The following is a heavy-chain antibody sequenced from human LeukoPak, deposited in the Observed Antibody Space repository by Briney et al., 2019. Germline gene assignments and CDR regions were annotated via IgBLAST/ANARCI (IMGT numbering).Heavy chain of an antibody. D-gene: IGHD6-19*01. CDR3: GRVGSDSSGWRCFDY. J-gene: IGHJ4*02. CDR2: INPNGGSK. Sequence: ASVKVSCKTSGYTFTDYYMHWVRQAPGQGLEWMGWINPNGGSKNSAQTLKGRVTMTRDTSISTVNMELSTLRSGDTAVYYCGRVGSDSSGWRCFDYWGQGTLVTVSS. CDR1: GYTFTDYY. V-gene: IGHV1-2*02.